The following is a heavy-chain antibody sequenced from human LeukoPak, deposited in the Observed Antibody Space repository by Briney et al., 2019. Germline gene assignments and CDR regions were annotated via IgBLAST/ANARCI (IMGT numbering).Heavy chain of an antibody. CDR2: ISSSGSTI. CDR1: GFTFSDYY. Sequence: GGSLRLSCAASGFTFSDYYMSWIRQAPGKGLERVSYISSSGSTIYYADSVKGRFTISRDNAKNSLYLQMNSLRAEDTAVYYCARDLGYCSSTSCYARGAFDIWGQGTMVTVSS. CDR3: ARDLGYCSSTSCYARGAFDI. V-gene: IGHV3-11*04. D-gene: IGHD2-2*01. J-gene: IGHJ3*02.